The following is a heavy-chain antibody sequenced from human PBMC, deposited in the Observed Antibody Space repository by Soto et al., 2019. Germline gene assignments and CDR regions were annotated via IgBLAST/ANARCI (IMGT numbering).Heavy chain of an antibody. V-gene: IGHV3-21*01. CDR2: ISSSSSYI. D-gene: IGHD6-13*01. J-gene: IGHJ5*02. CDR3: ARGHSSTRSWFDP. CDR1: GFTFSSYS. Sequence: GGSLRLACAASGFTFSSYSINWVRQAPGKGLEWVSSISSSSSYIYYADSVKGRFTISRDNAKNSLYLQMNSLRAEDTAVYYCARGHSSTRSWFDPWGQGTLVTVSS.